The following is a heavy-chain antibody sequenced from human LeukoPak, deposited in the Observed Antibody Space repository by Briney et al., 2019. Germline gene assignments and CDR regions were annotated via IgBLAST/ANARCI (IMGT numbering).Heavy chain of an antibody. J-gene: IGHJ3*02. CDR1: GGSISSGGYY. V-gene: IGHV4-31*03. CDR2: IYYSGST. CDR3: AREGYYDSSGYTHAFDI. Sequence: SETLSLTCTVSGGSISSGGYYWSRIRQHPGKGLEWIGYIYYSGSTYYNPSLKSRVTISVDTSKNQFSLKLSSVTAADTAVYYCAREGYYDSSGYTHAFDIWGQGTMVTVSS. D-gene: IGHD3-22*01.